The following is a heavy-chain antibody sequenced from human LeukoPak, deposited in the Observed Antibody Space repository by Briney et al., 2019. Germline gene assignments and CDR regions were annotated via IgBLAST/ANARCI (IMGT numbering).Heavy chain of an antibody. Sequence: SVKVSCKASGGTFSSYAISWVRQAPGQGLEWMGRIIPILGIANYAQKFQGRVTITADKSTSTAYMELRSLRSDDTAVYYCARGEVYFDYWGQGTLVTVSS. CDR1: GGTFSSYA. CDR2: IIPILGIA. CDR3: ARGEVYFDY. J-gene: IGHJ4*02. V-gene: IGHV1-69*04. D-gene: IGHD3-16*01.